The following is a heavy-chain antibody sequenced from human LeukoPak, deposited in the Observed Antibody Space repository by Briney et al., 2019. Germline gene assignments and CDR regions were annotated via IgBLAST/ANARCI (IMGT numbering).Heavy chain of an antibody. CDR1: GGSFSGYY. Sequence: SETLSLTCAVYGGSFSGYYWSWIRQPPGKGLEWIGEINHSGSTNYNPSLKSRVTISVDTSKNQFSLKLSSVTAADTAVYYCARLRIFGVVWSRYYYMDVWGKGTTVTVSS. CDR2: INHSGST. D-gene: IGHD3-3*01. V-gene: IGHV4-34*01. J-gene: IGHJ6*03. CDR3: ARLRIFGVVWSRYYYMDV.